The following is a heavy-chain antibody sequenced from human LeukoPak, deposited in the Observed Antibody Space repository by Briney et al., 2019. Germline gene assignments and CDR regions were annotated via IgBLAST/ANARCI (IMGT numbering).Heavy chain of an antibody. J-gene: IGHJ6*02. V-gene: IGHV3-7*01. Sequence: GGSLRLSCAASGFTFSSYWMSWVRQAPGKGLEWVANIKQDGSEKYYVDSVKGRFTISRDNVKNSLYLQMNSLRAEDTAVYYCARSHQLLGYGMDVWGQGTTVTVSS. CDR2: IKQDGSEK. D-gene: IGHD2-2*01. CDR3: ARSHQLLGYGMDV. CDR1: GFTFSSYW.